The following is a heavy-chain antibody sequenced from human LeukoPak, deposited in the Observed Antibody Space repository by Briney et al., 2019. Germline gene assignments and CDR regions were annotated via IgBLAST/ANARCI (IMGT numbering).Heavy chain of an antibody. D-gene: IGHD2-21*02. Sequence: SETLSLTCTVSGGSISSSSNYWGWIRQPPGKGLEWIGSIYYSGSTYYNPSLKSRVTISVDTSKNQFSLKLSSVTAADTAVYYCARDVTLIMDVWGQGTTVTVSS. J-gene: IGHJ6*02. CDR1: GGSISSSSNY. CDR3: ARDVTLIMDV. CDR2: IYYSGST. V-gene: IGHV4-39*07.